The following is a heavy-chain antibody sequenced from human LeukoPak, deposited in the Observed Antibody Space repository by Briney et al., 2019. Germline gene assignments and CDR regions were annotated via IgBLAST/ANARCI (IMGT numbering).Heavy chain of an antibody. V-gene: IGHV1-2*02. D-gene: IGHD1-26*01. CDR2: INPNSGGT. CDR1: GYTFTGYY. J-gene: IGHJ4*02. CDR3: ARGISGSYGYYFDY. Sequence: GASVKVSCKASGYTFTGYYMHWVRQAPGQGLEWMGWINPNSGGTNYAQKFQGRVTMTRDTSASTAYMELSSLRSEDMAVYYCARGISGSYGYYFDYWGQGTLVTVSS.